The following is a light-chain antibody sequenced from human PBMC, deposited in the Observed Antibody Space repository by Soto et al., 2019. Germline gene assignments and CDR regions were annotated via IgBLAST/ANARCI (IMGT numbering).Light chain of an antibody. J-gene: IGKJ4*01. V-gene: IGKV3-11*01. Sequence: ELVLTQSPATLSLSPGERATLSCRASQSVTTYLAWYQQKPGQAPRLLIYDASKRATGIPARFSGSGSGTDLTLTISSLESEDFAVYYCQQRSKWPRLFGGGTKVEIK. CDR1: QSVTTY. CDR2: DAS. CDR3: QQRSKWPRL.